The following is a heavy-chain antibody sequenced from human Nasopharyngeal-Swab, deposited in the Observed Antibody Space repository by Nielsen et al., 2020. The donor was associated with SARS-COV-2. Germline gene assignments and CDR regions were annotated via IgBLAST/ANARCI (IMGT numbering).Heavy chain of an antibody. CDR3: AKEGATGWFDP. CDR2: ISHNSGT. J-gene: IGHJ5*02. V-gene: IGHV4-59*11. Sequence: SETLSLTCTVSGVSITSQYWSWIRQPPGKGLEWIGYISHNSGTSYSPSLKNRVTMFLDTSKNQFSLRLRSVTAADTAVYYCAKEGATGWFDPCGQGTLVTVSS. CDR1: GVSITSQY.